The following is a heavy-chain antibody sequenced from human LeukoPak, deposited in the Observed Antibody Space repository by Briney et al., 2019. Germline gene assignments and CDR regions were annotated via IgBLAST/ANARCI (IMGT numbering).Heavy chain of an antibody. J-gene: IGHJ4*02. CDR1: GFTFSSFA. CDR2: ISANGGGT. V-gene: IGHV3-23*01. D-gene: IGHD1-26*01. CDR3: ARKGGVVGASTC. Sequence: GGSLRLSCAASGFTFSSFAMSWVRQAPGKGLEWVSAISANGGGTYSADSVKGRVTISRDNSKNTLYLQMNSLRVDDTAVYFCARKGGVVGASTCWGQGTLVTVSS.